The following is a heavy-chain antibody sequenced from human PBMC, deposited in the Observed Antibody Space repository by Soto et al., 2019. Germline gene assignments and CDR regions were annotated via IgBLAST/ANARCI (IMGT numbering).Heavy chain of an antibody. CDR1: GFTFSSYA. D-gene: IGHD6-13*01. V-gene: IGHV3-64*01. Sequence: EVQLVESGGGLVQPGGSLRLSCAASGFTFSSYAMHWVRQAPGKGLEYVSAISSNGGSTYYANSVKGRFTISRDNSKNTLYLQMGSLRAEDMAVYYCAILAAAVPYWGQGTLVTVSS. CDR3: AILAAAVPY. J-gene: IGHJ4*02. CDR2: ISSNGGST.